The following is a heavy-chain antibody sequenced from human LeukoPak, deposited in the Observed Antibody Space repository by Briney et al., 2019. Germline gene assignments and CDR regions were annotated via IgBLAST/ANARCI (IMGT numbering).Heavy chain of an antibody. V-gene: IGHV4-31*03. D-gene: IGHD4-17*01. CDR1: GGPISSGGYY. CDR2: IYYSGST. Sequence: SQTLSLTCTVSGGPISSGGYYWSWIRQHPGKGLEWIGYIYYSGSTYYNPSLKSRVTISVDTSKNQFSLKLSSVTAADTAVYYCARFVSCDYADPPLDWGQGTLVTVSS. CDR3: ARFVSCDYADPPLD. J-gene: IGHJ4*02.